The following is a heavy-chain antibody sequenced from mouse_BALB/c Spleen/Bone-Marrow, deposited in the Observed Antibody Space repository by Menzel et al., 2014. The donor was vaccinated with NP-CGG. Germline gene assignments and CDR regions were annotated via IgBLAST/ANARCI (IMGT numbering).Heavy chain of an antibody. V-gene: IGHV5-17*02. D-gene: IGHD4-1*01. CDR1: GFTFSSFG. CDR2: ISSGSTAI. CDR3: ARGGNWDDFDV. J-gene: IGHJ1*01. Sequence: EVNVVESGGGLVQPGGSRKLSCAASGFTFSSFGMRWVRQAPEKGLEWVAYISSGSTAICYADTVKGRFTISRDNPKNTLFLQMTSLRSEDTAMYYCARGGNWDDFDVWGAGTTVTVSS.